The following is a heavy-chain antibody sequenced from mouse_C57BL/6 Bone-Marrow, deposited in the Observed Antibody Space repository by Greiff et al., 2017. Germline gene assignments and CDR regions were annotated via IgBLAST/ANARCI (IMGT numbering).Heavy chain of an antibody. CDR2: IYPGSGST. D-gene: IGHD1-1*01. CDR3: ARLDYGSSYYWYFDV. Sequence: QVQLQQPGAELVKPGASVKMSCKASGYTFTSYWITWVKQRPGQGLEWIGDIYPGSGSTNYNEKFKSKATLTVDTSSSTAYMQLSSLTSEDSAVYYCARLDYGSSYYWYFDVWGTGTTVTVSS. V-gene: IGHV1-55*01. J-gene: IGHJ1*03. CDR1: GYTFTSYW.